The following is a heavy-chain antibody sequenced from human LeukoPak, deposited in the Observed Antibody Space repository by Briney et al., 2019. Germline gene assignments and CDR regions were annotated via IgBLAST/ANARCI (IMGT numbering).Heavy chain of an antibody. J-gene: IGHJ5*02. D-gene: IGHD3-10*01. CDR2: IYTSGST. Sequence: SETLSLTCTVSGGSITSGSYYWSWIRQPAGKGLELIGRIYTSGSTNYNPSLKSRVTISVDTSKNQFSLRLTSVNAADTAVYYCARGAYGSGSAYNWFDPWGQGTLVTVSS. CDR1: GGSITSGSYY. V-gene: IGHV4-61*02. CDR3: ARGAYGSGSAYNWFDP.